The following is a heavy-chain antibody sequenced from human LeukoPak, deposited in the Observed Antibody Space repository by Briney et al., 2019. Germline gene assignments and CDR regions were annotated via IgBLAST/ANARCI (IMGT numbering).Heavy chain of an antibody. V-gene: IGHV3-73*01. Sequence: PGGSLKLSCAASGFTFSGSAMRWVRQASGKGLEWVALIRSQRNNYATAYAASVKGRFTISRDDSKNTAYLQMNSLKTEDTAVYYCTRHGTDFNWFDPWGQGTLVTVSS. CDR2: IRSQRNNYAT. J-gene: IGHJ5*02. CDR3: TRHGTDFNWFDP. CDR1: GFTFSGSA.